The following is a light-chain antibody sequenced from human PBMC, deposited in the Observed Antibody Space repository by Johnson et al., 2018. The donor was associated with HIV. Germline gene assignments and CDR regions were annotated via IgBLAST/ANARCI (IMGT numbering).Light chain of an antibody. CDR2: EST. V-gene: IGLV1-51*02. J-gene: IGLJ1*01. Sequence: QSVLTQPPSVSAAPGQKVTISCSGSSSNIGNNYVSWYQQLPGTAPKLLIYESTNRPSGIPDRFSGSKSGTSATLGITGLQTGNEADYYCGTWDSSLSAGRGVFGTGTKVTVL. CDR3: GTWDSSLSAGRGV. CDR1: SSNIGNNY.